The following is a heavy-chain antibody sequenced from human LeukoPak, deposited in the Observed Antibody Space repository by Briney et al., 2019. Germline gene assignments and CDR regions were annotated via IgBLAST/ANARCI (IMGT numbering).Heavy chain of an antibody. CDR2: IYSGGST. D-gene: IGHD1-26*01. Sequence: TGGSLRLSCAASGFTVSSNYMSWVRQAPGKGLEWVSVIYSGGSTYYADSVKGRFTISRDNAKKTLYLQINSLTVEDTAFYFCAREQPVAQGGNVFEDWGQGTLVIVSS. CDR3: AREQPVAQGGNVFED. V-gene: IGHV3-53*01. J-gene: IGHJ4*02. CDR1: GFTVSSNY.